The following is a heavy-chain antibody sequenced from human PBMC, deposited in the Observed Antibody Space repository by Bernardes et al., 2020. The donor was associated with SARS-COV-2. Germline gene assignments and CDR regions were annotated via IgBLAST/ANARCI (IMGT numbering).Heavy chain of an antibody. Sequence: GGSLRLSCAASGFTFDDYAMHWVRQAPGKGLEWVSGISWNSGSIGYADSVKGRFTISRDNAKNSLYLQMNSLRAEDTALYYCAKVYYYDSSGMGFDYWGQGTLVTVSS. CDR2: ISWNSGSI. D-gene: IGHD3-22*01. CDR1: GFTFDDYA. CDR3: AKVYYYDSSGMGFDY. J-gene: IGHJ4*02. V-gene: IGHV3-9*01.